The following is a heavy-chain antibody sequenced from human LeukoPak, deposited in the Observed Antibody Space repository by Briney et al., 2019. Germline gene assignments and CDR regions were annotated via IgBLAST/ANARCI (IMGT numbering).Heavy chain of an antibody. D-gene: IGHD6-19*01. CDR2: IYYSGST. CDR3: ARDRLSSGLDY. V-gene: IGHV4-39*07. J-gene: IGHJ4*02. CDR1: GGSISSSSYY. Sequence: SGTLSLTCTVSGGSISSSSYYWGWIRQPPGKGLEWIGSIYYSGSTYYNPSLKSRVTISVDTSKNQFSLKLSSVTAADTAVYYCARDRLSSGLDYWGQGTLVTVSS.